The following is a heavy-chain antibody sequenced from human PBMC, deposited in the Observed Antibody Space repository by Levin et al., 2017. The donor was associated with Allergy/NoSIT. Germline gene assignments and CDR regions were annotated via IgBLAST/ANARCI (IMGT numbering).Heavy chain of an antibody. CDR1: GFTFSSYS. CDR2: ISSSSSYI. V-gene: IGHV3-21*01. J-gene: IGHJ4*02. D-gene: IGHD1-26*01. CDR3: ARVKPMSQWELPNPEGELDY. Sequence: AGGSLRLSCAASGFTFSSYSMNWVRQAPGKGLEWVSSISSSSSYIYYADSVKGRFTISRDNAKNSLYLQMNSLRAEDTAVYYCARVKPMSQWELPNPEGELDYWGQGTLVTVSS.